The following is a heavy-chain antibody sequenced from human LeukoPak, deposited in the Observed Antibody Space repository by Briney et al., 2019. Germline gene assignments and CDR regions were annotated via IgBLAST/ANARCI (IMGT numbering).Heavy chain of an antibody. V-gene: IGHV3-66*01. J-gene: IGHJ4*02. CDR1: GFTVSSNY. D-gene: IGHD4-11*01. Sequence: GGSLRLSCAASGFTVSSNYMSWVRKAPGKGLEWVSVIYSGGNTYSADFVKGRFTISRDNSKNTLYLQMNSLRAEDTGVYYCARWTSSSMTTNPLFGYWGQGTLVTVSS. CDR2: IYSGGNT. CDR3: ARWTSSSMTTNPLFGY.